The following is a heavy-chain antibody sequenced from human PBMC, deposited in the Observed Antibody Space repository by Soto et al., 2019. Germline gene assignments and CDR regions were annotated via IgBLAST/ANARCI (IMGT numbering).Heavy chain of an antibody. J-gene: IGHJ4*02. CDR3: GIARDSVAGPGPFDY. Sequence: GGSLRLSCAASGFTFSSYSMNWVRQAPGKGLGWVSYISSSSSTIYYADSVKGRFTISRDNAKNSLYLQMNSLRDEDTAVYYCGIARDSVAGPGPFDYWGQGTLVTVSS. D-gene: IGHD6-19*01. CDR2: ISSSSSTI. CDR1: GFTFSSYS. V-gene: IGHV3-48*02.